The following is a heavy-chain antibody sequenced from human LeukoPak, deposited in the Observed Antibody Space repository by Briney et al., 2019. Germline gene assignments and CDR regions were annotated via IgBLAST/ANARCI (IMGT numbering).Heavy chain of an antibody. J-gene: IGHJ4*02. Sequence: GGFLRLSCAASGFTFSSNYMSWVRQAPGKGLEWVSVIYSGGSTYYADSVKGRFTISRDNSKNTLYLQMNSLRAEDTAVYYCASGSSGYYPFFHYWGQGTLVTVSS. CDR1: GFTFSSNY. CDR3: ASGSSGYYPFFHY. D-gene: IGHD3-22*01. CDR2: IYSGGST. V-gene: IGHV3-53*01.